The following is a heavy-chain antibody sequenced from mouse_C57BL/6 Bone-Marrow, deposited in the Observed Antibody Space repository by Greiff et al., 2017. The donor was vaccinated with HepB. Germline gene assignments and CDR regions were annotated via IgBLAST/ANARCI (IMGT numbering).Heavy chain of an antibody. CDR2: IYPSDSET. CDR1: GYTFTSYW. CDR3: AMADYGYDGSWFAY. Sequence: QVQLQQPGAELVRPGSSVKLSCKASGYTFTSYWMDWVEQRPGQGLEWIGNIYPSDSETHYNQKFKDKATLTVDKSSSTAYMQLSSLTSEDSAVYYCAMADYGYDGSWFAYWGQGTLVTVSA. D-gene: IGHD2-2*01. J-gene: IGHJ3*01. V-gene: IGHV1-61*01.